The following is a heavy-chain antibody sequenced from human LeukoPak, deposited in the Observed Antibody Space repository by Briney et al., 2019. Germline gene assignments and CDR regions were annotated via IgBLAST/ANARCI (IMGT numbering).Heavy chain of an antibody. CDR2: ISSSGSTI. CDR1: GFTFSDYY. J-gene: IGHJ4*02. CDR3: ARDRYDILTGYHTRTTRFLDY. V-gene: IGHV3-11*01. D-gene: IGHD3-9*01. Sequence: GGSLRLSCAASGFTFSDYYMSWIRQAPGKGLEWVSYISSSGSTIYYADSVKGRFTISRDNAKNSLYLQMNSLRAEDTAVYYCARDRYDILTGYHTRTTRFLDYWGQGTLVTVSS.